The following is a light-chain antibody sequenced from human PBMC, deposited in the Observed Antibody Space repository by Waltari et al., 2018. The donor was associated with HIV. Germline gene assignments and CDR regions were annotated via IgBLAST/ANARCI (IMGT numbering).Light chain of an antibody. Sequence: EIVLTQSPGTLSLSPGERATLSCKASQGVSSNYLAWYQQKPGQAPSLLMSGASDRATGIPDRFSGSGYGTDFTLTISRLENEDCAVYYCQQYDTKPTFGGGTKVEIK. J-gene: IGKJ4*01. CDR3: QQYDTKPT. CDR1: QGVSSNY. V-gene: IGKV3-20*01. CDR2: GAS.